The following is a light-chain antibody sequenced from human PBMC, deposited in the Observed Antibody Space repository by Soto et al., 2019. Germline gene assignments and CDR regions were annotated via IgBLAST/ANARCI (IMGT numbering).Light chain of an antibody. CDR1: QSVSNN. J-gene: IGKJ4*01. V-gene: IGKV3D-15*01. CDR2: GAS. Sequence: EIMMTQSPATLSVSPGERATLSCRASQSVSNNLAWYQQKPGQAPRLLIYGASTRATDVPASFSGSGSGTEFTLTISSLQSEDFAIYYCQQYNNWPLTFGGGTKVEIK. CDR3: QQYNNWPLT.